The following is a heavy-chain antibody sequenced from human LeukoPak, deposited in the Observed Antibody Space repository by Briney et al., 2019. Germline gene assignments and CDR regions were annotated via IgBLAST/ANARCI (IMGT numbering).Heavy chain of an antibody. CDR2: IIPIFGTA. CDR3: AREYSSSYYFDY. D-gene: IGHD6-6*01. CDR1: GGTFSSYA. V-gene: IGHV1-69*05. Sequence: SVKVSCKASGGTFSSYAISWVRQAPGKGLEWMGRIIPIFGTANYAQKFQGRVTITTDESTSTAYMELSSLRSEDTAVYYCAREYSSSYYFDYWGQGTLVTVSS. J-gene: IGHJ4*02.